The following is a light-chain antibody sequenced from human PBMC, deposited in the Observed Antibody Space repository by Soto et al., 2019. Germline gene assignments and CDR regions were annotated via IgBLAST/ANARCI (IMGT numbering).Light chain of an antibody. CDR3: CSYAGSSTYV. J-gene: IGLJ1*01. V-gene: IGLV2-23*02. CDR1: NSDVGSYNL. CDR2: EVS. Sequence: QSALTQPASVSGSPGQSITISCTGTNSDVGSYNLVSWYQQHPAKAPKVMIYEVSKRPSGVPNRFSGSKSGNTASLTISGLQAEDEADYYCCSYAGSSTYVFGTGTKVTVL.